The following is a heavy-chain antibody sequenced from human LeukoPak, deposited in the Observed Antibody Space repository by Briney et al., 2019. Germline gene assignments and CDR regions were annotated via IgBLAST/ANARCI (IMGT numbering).Heavy chain of an antibody. Sequence: GSLRLSCAASGFTFSTYAMNWVRQAPGKGLEWVSGISSSGTTWYADSVKGRFTISRDNSKNTLYLQMDSLRAEDTAVYYCAKDPGGGLDYWGQGTLVTVSS. D-gene: IGHD3-10*01. CDR1: GFTFSTYA. V-gene: IGHV3-23*01. J-gene: IGHJ4*02. CDR2: ISSSGTT. CDR3: AKDPGGGLDY.